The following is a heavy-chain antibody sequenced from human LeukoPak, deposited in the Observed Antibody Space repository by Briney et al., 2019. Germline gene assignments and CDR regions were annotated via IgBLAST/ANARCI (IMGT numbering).Heavy chain of an antibody. CDR2: INHSGST. Sequence: PSETLSLTCAVYGGSFSGYYWSWIRQPPGKGLEWIGEINHSGSTNYNPSLKSRVTISVDTSKNQFSLKLSSVTAADTAVYYCARSPRATISGIDYWGQGTLVTVSS. J-gene: IGHJ4*02. V-gene: IGHV4-34*01. CDR3: ARSPRATISGIDY. CDR1: GGSFSGYY. D-gene: IGHD5-24*01.